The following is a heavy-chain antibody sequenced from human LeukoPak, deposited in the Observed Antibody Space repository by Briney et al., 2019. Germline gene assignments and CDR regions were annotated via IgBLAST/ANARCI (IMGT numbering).Heavy chain of an antibody. J-gene: IGHJ6*03. V-gene: IGHV3-74*01. CDR1: GFTVSSYW. Sequence: GGSLRLSCAASGFTVSSYWMHWVRQAPGKGLVWVSRINSDGSSTSYADSVKGRFTISRDNAKNSLYLQMNSLRAEDTAVYYCARDPYSGYYGDYYYYYMDVWGKGTTVTISS. D-gene: IGHD5-12*01. CDR2: INSDGSST. CDR3: ARDPYSGYYGDYYYYYMDV.